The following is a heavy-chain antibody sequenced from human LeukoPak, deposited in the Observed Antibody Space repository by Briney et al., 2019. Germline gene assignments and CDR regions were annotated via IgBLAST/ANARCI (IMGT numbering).Heavy chain of an antibody. D-gene: IGHD6-13*01. V-gene: IGHV4-39*02. J-gene: IGHJ4*02. CDR3: ARDRGNYFDY. CDR1: GGSISSSSFY. CDR2: IFYSGST. Sequence: PSETLSLTCTVSGGSISSSSFYWDWIRQPPGKGLEWIGTIFYSGSTYYNPSLKSRITISVDTSKNQFSLKLSSVTAADTAVYYCARDRGNYFDYWGQGTLVTVSS.